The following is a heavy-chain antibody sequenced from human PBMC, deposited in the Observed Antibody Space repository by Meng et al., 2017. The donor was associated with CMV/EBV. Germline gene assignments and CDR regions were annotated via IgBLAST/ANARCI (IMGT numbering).Heavy chain of an antibody. CDR2: IYYSGST. V-gene: IGHV4-39*07. CDR3: ASIVGAQDY. CDR1: GGSISSSSYC. Sequence: QRQLQGSGPGLVKHSETLSLTCTGSGGSISSSSYCWGWIRQPPGKGLEWIGSIYYSGSTYYNPSLKSRVTISVDTSKNQFSLKLSSVTAADTAVYYCASIVGAQDYWGQGTLVTVSS. J-gene: IGHJ4*02. D-gene: IGHD1-26*01.